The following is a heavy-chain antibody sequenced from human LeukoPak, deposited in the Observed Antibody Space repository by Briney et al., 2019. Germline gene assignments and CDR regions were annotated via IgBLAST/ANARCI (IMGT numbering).Heavy chain of an antibody. D-gene: IGHD1-26*01. V-gene: IGHV4-59*12. CDR2: IYYSGST. J-gene: IGHJ4*02. CDR1: GGSISSYY. CDR3: AREVGATYYFDY. Sequence: PSETLSLTCTVSGGSISSYYWNWIRQPPGRGLEWIGYIYYSGSTNYNPSLKSRVTISVDTSKNPFSLKLSSVTAADTAVYYFAREVGATYYFDYWGQGTLVTVSS.